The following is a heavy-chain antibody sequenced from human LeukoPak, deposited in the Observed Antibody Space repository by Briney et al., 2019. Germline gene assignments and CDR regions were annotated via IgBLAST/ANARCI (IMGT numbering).Heavy chain of an antibody. CDR2: IYYSGST. D-gene: IGHD3-16*01. Sequence: SETLSLTCTVSGGSISSGDYYWSWIRQPPGKGLGWIGYIYYSGSTYYNPSLKSRVTISVDTSKNQFSLKLSSVTAADTAVYYCARYPDSWGVDYWGQGTLVTVSS. CDR1: GGSISSGDYY. J-gene: IGHJ4*02. CDR3: ARYPDSWGVDY. V-gene: IGHV4-30-4*01.